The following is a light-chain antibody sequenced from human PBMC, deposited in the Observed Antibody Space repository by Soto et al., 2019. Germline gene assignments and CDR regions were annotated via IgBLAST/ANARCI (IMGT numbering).Light chain of an antibody. J-gene: IGLJ1*01. CDR2: EVS. CDR1: SSDVGGYNY. Sequence: QSALTQPASVSGSPGQSITISCTGTSSDVGGYNYVSWYQQHPGKAPKLMIYEVSNRPSGVSNRFSGSKSGNTASLTISGLQAEDEADYYCSSYAGSNNYVFGTGTKLTV. V-gene: IGLV2-14*01. CDR3: SSYAGSNNYV.